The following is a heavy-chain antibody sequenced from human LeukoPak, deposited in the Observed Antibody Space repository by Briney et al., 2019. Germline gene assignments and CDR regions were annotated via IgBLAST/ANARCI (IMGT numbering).Heavy chain of an antibody. V-gene: IGHV1-18*01. CDR2: ISAYNGNT. D-gene: IGHD4-11*01. J-gene: IGHJ4*02. CDR1: GYTFTSYG. CDR3: ARGLQPGYYFDY. Sequence: ASVKVSCKASGYTFTSYGITWVRQAPGQGLEWMGWISAYNGNTNYAQRLQGRVTMTTDTSTRTAYMELRSLRSDDTALYYCARGLQPGYYFDYWGLGTLVTVSS.